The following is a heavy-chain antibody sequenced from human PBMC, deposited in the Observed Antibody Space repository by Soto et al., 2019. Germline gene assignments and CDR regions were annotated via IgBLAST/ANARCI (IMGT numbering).Heavy chain of an antibody. CDR3: AKDTRYADYVRWFDS. D-gene: IGHD4-17*01. J-gene: IGHJ5*01. Sequence: GGSLRLSCTASGLTFSSYAMTWVRQAPGRGLEGVSGITASGGRTFYADSVKGRFTISRDNSRSTLYLQMNSLRAEDTAVYYCAKDTRYADYVRWFDSWGQGTLVTVSS. V-gene: IGHV3-23*01. CDR1: GLTFSSYA. CDR2: ITASGGRT.